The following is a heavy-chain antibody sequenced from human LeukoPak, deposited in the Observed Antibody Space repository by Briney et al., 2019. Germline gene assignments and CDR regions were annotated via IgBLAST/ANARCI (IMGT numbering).Heavy chain of an antibody. Sequence: ASVKVSCKASGFTFTSSAVQWVRQARGQRLEWIGWIVVGSGNTNYAQKFQERVTITRDMSTSTAYMELSSLRSEDTAVYYCAKDLTTVTTGRGNFDYWGQGTLVTVSS. CDR3: AKDLTTVTTGRGNFDY. V-gene: IGHV1-58*01. J-gene: IGHJ4*02. CDR2: IVVGSGNT. CDR1: GFTFTSSA. D-gene: IGHD4-17*01.